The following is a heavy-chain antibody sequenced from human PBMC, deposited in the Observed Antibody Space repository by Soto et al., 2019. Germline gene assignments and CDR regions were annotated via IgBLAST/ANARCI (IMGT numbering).Heavy chain of an antibody. Sequence: QVQLVQSGAEVKKPGSSVKVSCKASGGTFSSYSINWVRQAPGQGLEWMGEIIPIFGTANYAQKFQGRVTMTADESKCTAYMELSSLRSEDTAVSYCARDGGRHCGGIDYWGQGTLVPVSS. CDR1: GGTFSSYS. J-gene: IGHJ4*02. CDR3: ARDGGRHCGGIDY. V-gene: IGHV1-69*01. D-gene: IGHD1-26*01. CDR2: IIPIFGTA.